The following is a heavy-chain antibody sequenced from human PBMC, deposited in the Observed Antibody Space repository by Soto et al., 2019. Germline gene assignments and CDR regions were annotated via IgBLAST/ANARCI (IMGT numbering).Heavy chain of an antibody. D-gene: IGHD5-18*01. CDR3: ARDHPHSYGVYYFDY. J-gene: IGHJ4*02. CDR2: IYSSGST. Sequence: SETLSLTCTVSGGSISNYYWNWIRQSPGKGLEWIGYIYSSGSTHDNPSLQKRVNISINTSKNQVSLKVNSVTAADTAVYYCARDHPHSYGVYYFDYWGQGTPVTVS. CDR1: GGSISNYY. V-gene: IGHV4-59*01.